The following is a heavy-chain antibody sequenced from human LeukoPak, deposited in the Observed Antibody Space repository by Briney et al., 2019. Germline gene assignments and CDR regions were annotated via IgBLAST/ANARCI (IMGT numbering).Heavy chain of an antibody. CDR3: ARYSKVMIIDAFDI. J-gene: IGHJ3*02. CDR2: IYYSGST. CDR1: GASISSYY. V-gene: IGHV4-59*08. D-gene: IGHD3-16*01. Sequence: SETLSLTCTVSGASISSYYWSWIRQPPGKGLEWIGYIYYSGSTNYNPSLKSRVTISVDTSKNQFSLKLSSVTAADTAVYYCARYSKVMIIDAFDIWGQGTMVTVSS.